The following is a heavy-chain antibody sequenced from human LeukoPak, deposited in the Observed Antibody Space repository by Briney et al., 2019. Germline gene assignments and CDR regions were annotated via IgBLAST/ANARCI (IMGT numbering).Heavy chain of an antibody. V-gene: IGHV3-74*01. CDR3: ARSEYSMSRFDQ. CDR1: GFTFSSFW. D-gene: IGHD6-6*01. J-gene: IGHJ4*02. Sequence: PGGSLRLSCAASGFTFSSFWMHWVRQAPGKGLVWVSRINGDGSNTAYVDSVKGRFTISRDNAKNTLYLQMNSLRAEDTAVYYCARSEYSMSRFDQWGQGTLVTVSS. CDR2: INGDGSNT.